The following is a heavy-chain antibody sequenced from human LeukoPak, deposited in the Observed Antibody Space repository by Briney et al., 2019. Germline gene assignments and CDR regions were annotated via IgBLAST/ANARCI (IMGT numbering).Heavy chain of an antibody. V-gene: IGHV3-23*01. CDR2: IRGSGDST. Sequence: GGSLRLSCAASGFTFSTNAMSWVRQAPGKGLEWASGIRGSGDSTYYADSVKGRFTISRDNSKNTLYLQMNSLRAEDTAVYYCAKGHTDSEWLYFDSWGQGSLVTVSS. D-gene: IGHD5-12*01. J-gene: IGHJ4*02. CDR3: AKGHTDSEWLYFDS. CDR1: GFTFSTNA.